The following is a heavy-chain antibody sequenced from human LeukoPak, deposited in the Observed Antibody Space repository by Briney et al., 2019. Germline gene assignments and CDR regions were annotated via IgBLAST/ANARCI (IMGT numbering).Heavy chain of an antibody. Sequence: AGGSLRLSCAASGFTFSNAWMNWVRQAPGKGLEWVGRIKSKTDGETTDYAAPVKGRFTISRDDSKNTLYLQMNSLRAEDTAVFYCARDQYDTWSRRGNFDSWGQGTLVIVSS. V-gene: IGHV3-15*07. CDR1: GFTFSNAW. D-gene: IGHD3-3*01. CDR2: IKSKTDGETT. J-gene: IGHJ4*02. CDR3: ARDQYDTWSRRGNFDS.